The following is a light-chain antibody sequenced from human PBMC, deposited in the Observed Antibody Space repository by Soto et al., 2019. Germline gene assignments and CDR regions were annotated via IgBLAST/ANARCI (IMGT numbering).Light chain of an antibody. CDR2: AAS. Sequence: DIQMTQSPSSLSASVGDRVTITCRASQSIGNFLNWYQQKPGKPPKLLIYAASSLQNGVPSGFSGSGSGIDFTLTISSLQPEDFATYYCHQTYSVPPTFGPGTSGYQ. J-gene: IGKJ3*01. CDR3: HQTYSVPPT. V-gene: IGKV1-39*01. CDR1: QSIGNF.